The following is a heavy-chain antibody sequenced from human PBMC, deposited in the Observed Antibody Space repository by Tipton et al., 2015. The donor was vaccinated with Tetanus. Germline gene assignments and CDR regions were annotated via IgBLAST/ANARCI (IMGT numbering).Heavy chain of an antibody. CDR3: ARGAPYRFGSESLSPWFDP. V-gene: IGHV4-61*08. CDR1: GGSLRSGDHY. CDR2: ISSSGST. Sequence: TLSLTCSVSGGSLRSGDHYWSWIRQPPGKGLEWLAYISSSGSTNSNYSLKSRITMSRDASKNQFSLKLASVTAADTAVYFCARGAPYRFGSESLSPWFDPWGQGMLVTVSS. J-gene: IGHJ5*02. D-gene: IGHD3-10*01.